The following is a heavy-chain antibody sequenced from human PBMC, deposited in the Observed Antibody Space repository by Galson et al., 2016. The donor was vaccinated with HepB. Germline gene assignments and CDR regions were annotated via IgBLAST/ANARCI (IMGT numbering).Heavy chain of an antibody. Sequence: SLRLSCAASEFTFRTYAVHWVRQAPGKGLEWVAVISHDGSNEYYADSVKGRFTLSRDNSKSTGYLKMNSLRVDKPAVYFCARDEGGRSRSWYVSLGQQIEYYGMDVWGQGTTVIVSS. J-gene: IGHJ6*02. CDR2: ISHDGSNE. V-gene: IGHV3-30*04. CDR3: ARDEGGRSRSWYVSLGQQIEYYGMDV. D-gene: IGHD1-26*01. CDR1: EFTFRTYA.